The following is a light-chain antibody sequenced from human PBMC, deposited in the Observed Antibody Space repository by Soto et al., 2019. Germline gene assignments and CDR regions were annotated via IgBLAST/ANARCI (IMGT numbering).Light chain of an antibody. J-gene: IGKJ5*01. CDR2: AAA. CDR3: QQSYNTPST. Sequence: DIQMTQSPSSLSASVGDRVTITCRASQSISTYLNWYQQKPGKAPKLLIYAAASLQSGVPSRVSGSGSGTDFTLTISSLQPEDFATYYCQQSYNTPSTFGQGTRLEIK. V-gene: IGKV1-39*01. CDR1: QSISTY.